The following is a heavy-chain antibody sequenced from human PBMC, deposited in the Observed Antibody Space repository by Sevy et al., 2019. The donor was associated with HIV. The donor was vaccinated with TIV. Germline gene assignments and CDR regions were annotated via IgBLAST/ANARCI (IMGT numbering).Heavy chain of an antibody. J-gene: IGHJ3*01. CDR3: ARERDRQALNV. V-gene: IGHV3-21*06. CDR1: GFSFSSYA. Sequence: GGSLRLSCAASGFSFSSYAMNWVRLAPGKGLEWVSSISSTPGYIYYADSVKGRFTISRDNSKNTLFMQVNSLRAEDTALYYCARERDRQALNVWGQGTMVTVS. CDR2: ISSTPGYI.